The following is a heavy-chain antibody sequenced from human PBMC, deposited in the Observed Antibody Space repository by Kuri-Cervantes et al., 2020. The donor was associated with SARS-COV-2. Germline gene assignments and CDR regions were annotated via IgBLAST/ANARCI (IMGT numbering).Heavy chain of an antibody. J-gene: IGHJ5*02. CDR1: GYTFTSYG. CDR2: ISAYNGNT. D-gene: IGHD3-22*01. Sequence: ASVKVSCKASGYTFTSYGISWVRQAPGQGLEWMGWISAYNGNTNYAQKFQGRVTMTRDTSISTAYMELSRLRSDDTAVYYCARFRITMRGFDPWGQGTLVTVSS. CDR3: ARFRITMRGFDP. V-gene: IGHV1-18*01.